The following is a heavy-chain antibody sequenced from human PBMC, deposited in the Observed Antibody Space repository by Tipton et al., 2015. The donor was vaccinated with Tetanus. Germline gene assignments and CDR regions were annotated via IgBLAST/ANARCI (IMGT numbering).Heavy chain of an antibody. Sequence: SLRLSCVISGFSFSNYKMNWVRQAPGRGLEWVSSISSTSRYINYADSVKGRFTISRDNAKNSLFLQMNSLRVDDTAVYYCVSGSALDYWGQGTLMTASS. CDR2: ISSTSRYI. V-gene: IGHV3-21*01. CDR1: GFSFSNYK. CDR3: VSGSALDY. J-gene: IGHJ4*02. D-gene: IGHD6-25*01.